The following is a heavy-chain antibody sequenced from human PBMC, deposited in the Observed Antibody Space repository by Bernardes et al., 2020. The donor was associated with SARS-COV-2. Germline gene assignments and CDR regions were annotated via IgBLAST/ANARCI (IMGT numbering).Heavy chain of an antibody. V-gene: IGHV1-24*01. CDR3: ATDDPAGAVFGVVIYALHI. CDR2: FDPQQHKI. Sequence: ASVKVSCKVSGYTLTEFSMHWVRQASGKGLEWLGGFDPQQHKIIYAQKFQGRVTMTEDTSTDTAYMELRSLRSEDTAVYYCATDDPAGAVFGVVIYALHIWGQGTMVTVSS. J-gene: IGHJ3*02. CDR1: GYTLTEFS. D-gene: IGHD3-3*01.